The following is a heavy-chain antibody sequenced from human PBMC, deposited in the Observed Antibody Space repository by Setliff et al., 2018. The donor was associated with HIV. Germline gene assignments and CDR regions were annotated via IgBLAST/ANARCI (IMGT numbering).Heavy chain of an antibody. CDR2: ISSSSSTI. J-gene: IGHJ5*02. Sequence: AGGSLRLSCAASGFTFSSYSMNWVRQAPGKGLEWVSYISSSSSTIYYADSVKGRFTISRDNANSSLYLQMNSLRAEDTAVYYCASGDFNFWSGGPWGQGTLVTVS. CDR3: ASGDFNFWSGGP. V-gene: IGHV3-48*04. CDR1: GFTFSSYS. D-gene: IGHD3-3*01.